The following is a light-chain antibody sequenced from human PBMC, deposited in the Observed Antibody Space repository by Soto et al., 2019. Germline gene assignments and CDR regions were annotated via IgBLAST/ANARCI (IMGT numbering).Light chain of an antibody. J-gene: IGKJ5*01. Sequence: IVLTQSPGTLSLSPGERATLSCRACERVTSGHLAWYQQRPGQAPRLLMYGVSSRATGTPDRFSGSGSGTDFTLTISRLEPEDFAVYSCQYYDLLPTFGPGTRLEIK. CDR3: QYYDLLPT. CDR2: GVS. CDR1: ERVTSGH. V-gene: IGKV3-20*01.